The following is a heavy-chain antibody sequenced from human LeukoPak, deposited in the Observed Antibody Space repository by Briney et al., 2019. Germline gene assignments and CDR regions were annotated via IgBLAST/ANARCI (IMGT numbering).Heavy chain of an antibody. CDR1: GYTFTGYY. CDR2: INPNSGGT. Sequence: ASVKVSCKASGYTFTGYYMHWVRQAPGQGLEWMGWINPNSGGTNYAQKFQGRVTMTRDTSISTAYMELSSLRSEDTAVYYCAREAYDSSGYYYAPGHMDVWGQGTTVTVSS. V-gene: IGHV1-2*02. CDR3: AREAYDSSGYYYAPGHMDV. J-gene: IGHJ6*02. D-gene: IGHD3-22*01.